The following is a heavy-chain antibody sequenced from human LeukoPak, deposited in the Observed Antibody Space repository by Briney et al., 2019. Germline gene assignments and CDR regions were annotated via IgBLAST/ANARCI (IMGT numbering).Heavy chain of an antibody. CDR2: MNPNRGNT. J-gene: IGHJ4*02. CDR3: AGDLRYDYVWGSYRYDFDY. Sequence: ASVKVSCKASGYTFTSYDINWVRQATGQGLEWMGWMNPNRGNTGYAQKLQGRVIMTRNTSISTAYMELSSLRSEDTAVYYCAGDLRYDYVWGSYRYDFDYWGQGTLVTVSS. V-gene: IGHV1-8*01. CDR1: GYTFTSYD. D-gene: IGHD3-16*02.